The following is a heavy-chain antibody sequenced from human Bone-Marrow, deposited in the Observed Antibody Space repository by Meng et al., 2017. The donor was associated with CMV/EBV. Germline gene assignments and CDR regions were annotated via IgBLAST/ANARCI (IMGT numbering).Heavy chain of an antibody. CDR1: GYTFTSYY. Sequence: ASVKVSCKASGYTFTSYYMHWVRQAPGQGLEWMGIINPSGGSTSYAQKFQGRVTMTRDTSTSTVYMELSSLRSEDTAVYYCARVPTTNYYYYGMDVWGQGTTVPVSS. V-gene: IGHV1-46*01. CDR3: ARVPTTNYYYYGMDV. D-gene: IGHD4-11*01. CDR2: INPSGGST. J-gene: IGHJ6*02.